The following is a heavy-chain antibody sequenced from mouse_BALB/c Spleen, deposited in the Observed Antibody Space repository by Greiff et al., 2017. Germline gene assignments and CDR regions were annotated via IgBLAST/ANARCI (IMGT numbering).Heavy chain of an antibody. CDR1: GFTFSDYG. V-gene: IGHV5-15*02. D-gene: IGHD2-1*01. CDR2: ISNLAYSI. CDR3: ARAYGNLSPFAY. J-gene: IGHJ3*01. Sequence: EVQLVESGGGLVQPGGSRKLSCAASGFTFSDYGMAWVRQAPGKGPEWVAFISNLAYSIYYADTVTGRFTISRENAKNTLYLEMSSLRSEDTAMYYCARAYGNLSPFAYWGQGTLVTVSA.